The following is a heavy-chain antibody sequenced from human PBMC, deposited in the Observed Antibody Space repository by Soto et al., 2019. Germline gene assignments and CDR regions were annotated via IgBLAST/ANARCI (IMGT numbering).Heavy chain of an antibody. Sequence: QVQLVQSGAEVKKPGSSVKVSCKASGGTFSSYAISWVRQAPGQGLEWMGGIIPIFGTANYAQKFQGRVMITADESTSTAYMELSSLRSEDTAVYYCSGWYVGYYYYYGMDVWGQGTTVTVSS. J-gene: IGHJ6*02. D-gene: IGHD6-19*01. V-gene: IGHV1-69*12. CDR3: SGWYVGYYYYYGMDV. CDR2: IIPIFGTA. CDR1: GGTFSSYA.